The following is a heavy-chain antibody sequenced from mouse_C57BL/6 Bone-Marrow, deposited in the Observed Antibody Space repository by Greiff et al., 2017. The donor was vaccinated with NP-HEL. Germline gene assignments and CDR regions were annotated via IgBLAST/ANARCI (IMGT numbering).Heavy chain of an antibody. V-gene: IGHV1-15*01. CDR2: IDPETGGT. J-gene: IGHJ4*01. Sequence: VKLVESGAELVRPGASVTLSCKASGYTFTDYEMHWVKQTPVHGLEWIGAIDPETGGTAYNQKFKGKAILTADKSSSTAYMELRSLTSEDSAVYYCTIFYYGYDDYAMDYWGQGTSVTVSS. CDR3: TIFYYGYDDYAMDY. D-gene: IGHD2-2*01. CDR1: GYTFTDYE.